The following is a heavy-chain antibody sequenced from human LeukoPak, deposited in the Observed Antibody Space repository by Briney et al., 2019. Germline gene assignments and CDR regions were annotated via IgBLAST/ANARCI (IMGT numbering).Heavy chain of an antibody. CDR1: GFTFSSYS. D-gene: IGHD4-17*01. CDR3: ARDGTVTTLIYYYYIDV. Sequence: GGSLRLSCAASGFTFSSYSMNWVRQAPGKGLEWVSSISSSSSYIYYADSVKGRFTISRDNAKNSLYLQMNSLRAEDTAVYYCARDGTVTTLIYYYYIDVWGKGTTVTVSS. J-gene: IGHJ6*03. V-gene: IGHV3-21*01. CDR2: ISSSSSYI.